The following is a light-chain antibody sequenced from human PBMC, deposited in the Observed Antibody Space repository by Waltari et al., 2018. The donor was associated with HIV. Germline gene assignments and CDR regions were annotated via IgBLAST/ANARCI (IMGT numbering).Light chain of an antibody. CDR2: RNN. CDR1: SSNIGRSY. Sequence: QSVLTQPPSASGTPGQRVTISCSGSSSNIGRSYVYWYQQLPGTAPKLLIYRNNRRPSGVPDRFSGSKSGTSASLAISGLRSEDEADYYCAAWDDSLPSVVFGGGTRLTVL. J-gene: IGLJ2*01. V-gene: IGLV1-47*01. CDR3: AAWDDSLPSVV.